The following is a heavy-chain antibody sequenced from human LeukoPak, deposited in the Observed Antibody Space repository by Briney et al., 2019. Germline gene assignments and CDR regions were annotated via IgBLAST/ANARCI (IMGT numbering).Heavy chain of an antibody. V-gene: IGHV3-23*01. J-gene: IGHJ6*02. CDR2: ISGSGGST. CDR3: AKVPYDQPDYYYYYGMDV. Sequence: GGSLRLSCAASGFTFSSYAMSWVRQAPGKGLEWVSAISGSGGSTYYADSVKGRFTISRDNSKNTLYLQMNSLRAEDTAVYYCAKVPYDQPDYYYYYGMDVWGQGTTVTVSS. D-gene: IGHD3-22*01. CDR1: GFTFSSYA.